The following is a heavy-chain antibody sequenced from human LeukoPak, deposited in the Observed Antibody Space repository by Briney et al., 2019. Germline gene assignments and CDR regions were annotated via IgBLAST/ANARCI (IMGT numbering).Heavy chain of an antibody. CDR2: INYRGNT. D-gene: IGHD2-15*01. CDR1: GGSLSGYY. Sequence: PSETLSLTCAVYGGSLSGYYWTWIRQTPGKGLEWIGEINYRGNTNYNRSLKSRVTISADTSKNQFSLRLSSVTAADTAVYYCARRGTAYCRGGNCYSDKYFDYWGQGTQVTVSA. J-gene: IGHJ4*02. CDR3: ARRGTAYCRGGNCYSDKYFDY. V-gene: IGHV4-34*01.